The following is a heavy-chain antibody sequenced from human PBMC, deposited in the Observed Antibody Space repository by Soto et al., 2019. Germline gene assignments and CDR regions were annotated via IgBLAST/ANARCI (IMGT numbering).Heavy chain of an antibody. CDR3: ARTLGLRLGELSSHFDY. Sequence: GASVKVSCKASGYTFTSYAMHWVRQAPGQRLEWMGWINAGNGNTKYSQKFQGRVTITRDTSASTAYMELSSLRSEDTAVYYCARTLGLRLGELSSHFDYWGQGTLVTVSS. CDR1: GYTFTSYA. D-gene: IGHD3-16*02. V-gene: IGHV1-3*01. J-gene: IGHJ4*02. CDR2: INAGNGNT.